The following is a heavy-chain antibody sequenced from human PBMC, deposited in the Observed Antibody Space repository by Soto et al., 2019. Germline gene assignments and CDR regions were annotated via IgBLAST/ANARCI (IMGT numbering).Heavy chain of an antibody. J-gene: IGHJ6*02. D-gene: IGHD3-3*01. CDR2: IYYSGST. CDR3: AGGSITIFGGPSAGVDV. Sequence: QVQLQESGPGLVKPSQTLSLTCTVSGTSLSRGDYYWSWIRQPPGKGLEWIGYIYYSGSTYYNAALKSRVTMSVDMSKNQFSLNLNSVTAADTAVYYCAGGSITIFGGPSAGVDVWGQGPTVTASS. CDR1: GTSLSRGDYY. V-gene: IGHV4-30-4*01.